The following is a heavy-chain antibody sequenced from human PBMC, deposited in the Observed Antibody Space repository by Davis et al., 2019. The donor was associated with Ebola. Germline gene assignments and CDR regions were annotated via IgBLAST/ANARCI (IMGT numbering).Heavy chain of an antibody. Sequence: MPSETLSLTCAVYGGSFTDYFWSWIRQPPGKGLEWIGETSHHPDYTNYSPSFGGRVTISVDTSKNQFSLKLSSVTAADTAVYYCARRGWFRRFYGMDVWGQGTLVSVSS. CDR2: TSHHPDYT. CDR3: ARRGWFRRFYGMDV. V-gene: IGHV4-34*01. D-gene: IGHD2-15*01. CDR1: GGSFTDYF. J-gene: IGHJ6*02.